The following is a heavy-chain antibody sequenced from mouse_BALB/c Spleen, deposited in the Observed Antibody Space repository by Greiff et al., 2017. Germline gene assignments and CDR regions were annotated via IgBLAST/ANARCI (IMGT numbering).Heavy chain of an antibody. D-gene: IGHD2-1*01. CDR3: ARDGGYGNYGYFDY. V-gene: IGHV2-9*02. CDR1: GFSLTSYG. J-gene: IGHJ2*01. Sequence: VQGVESGPGLVAPSQSLSITCTVSGFSLTSYGVHWVRQPPGKGLEWLGVIWAGGSTNYNSALMSRLSISKDNSKSQVFLKMNSLQTDDTAMYYCARDGGYGNYGYFDYWGQGTTLTVSS. CDR2: IWAGGST.